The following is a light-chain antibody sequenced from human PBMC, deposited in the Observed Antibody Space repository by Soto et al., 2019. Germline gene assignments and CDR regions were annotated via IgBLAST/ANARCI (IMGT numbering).Light chain of an antibody. V-gene: IGKV3-15*01. CDR1: QSVSSN. CDR2: GAS. J-gene: IGKJ4*01. Sequence: EIVMTQSPATLSVSPGERATLSCRASQSVSSNLAWYQQKPGQAPRLLIYGASTRATGIPARFSGSGSGTEFTLTISSLEPEDFAVYYCQQRSNLLTFGGGTKVDIK. CDR3: QQRSNLLT.